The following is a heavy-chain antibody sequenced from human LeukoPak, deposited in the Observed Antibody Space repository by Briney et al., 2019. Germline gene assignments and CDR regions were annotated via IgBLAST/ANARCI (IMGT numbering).Heavy chain of an antibody. J-gene: IGHJ4*02. CDR3: ARDGYSSSWFEDY. V-gene: IGHV3-7*03. CDR1: GFTFRDYW. CDR2: IRQDGSEQ. D-gene: IGHD6-13*01. Sequence: GGSLRLSGAASGFTFRDYWMSWVRQAPGKGLEWVANIRQDGSEQYYVDSVKGRFTISRDNAKNSLYLQMISLRAEDTAVYYCARDGYSSSWFEDYWGQGTLVTVSS.